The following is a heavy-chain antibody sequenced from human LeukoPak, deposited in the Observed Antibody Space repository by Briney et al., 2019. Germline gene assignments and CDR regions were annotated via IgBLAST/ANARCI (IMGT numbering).Heavy chain of an antibody. CDR3: ASSGSSSSGYDT. Sequence: SETLSLTCSVSGDSIRNYYWNWIRQPAGKRLEWIGRIRSSGSTSYNPSLESRVTMSVDTSESQFSLKLTSVTAADTAVYYCASSGSSSSGYDTWGQGTLVTVSS. V-gene: IGHV4-4*07. CDR2: IRSSGST. CDR1: GDSIRNYY. D-gene: IGHD6-13*01. J-gene: IGHJ5*02.